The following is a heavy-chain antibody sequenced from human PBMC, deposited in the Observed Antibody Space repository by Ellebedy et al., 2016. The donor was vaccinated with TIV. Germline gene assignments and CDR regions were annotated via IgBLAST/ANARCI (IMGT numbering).Heavy chain of an antibody. Sequence: PGGSLRLSCAASGFTFSSFWMTWARQVPGKGLAWVANIAQDGSKTNYVGSVKGRFSISRDTAQNSLYLQMNSLRAEDTAVYYGAGDPLRLTGYTTSWCDFWGQGTLVTVSS. CDR2: IAQDGSKT. CDR3: AGDPLRLTGYTTSWCDF. CDR1: GFTFSSFW. D-gene: IGHD6-13*01. J-gene: IGHJ5*01. V-gene: IGHV3-7*01.